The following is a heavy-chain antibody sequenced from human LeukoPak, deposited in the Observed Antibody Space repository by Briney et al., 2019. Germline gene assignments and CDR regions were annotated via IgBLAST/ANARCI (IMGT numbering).Heavy chain of an antibody. CDR3: ARDFGGYYNYLDY. Sequence: GGSLRLSCAASGFTFSSYAMHWVRQAPGKGLEWVAVISYDGSNKYYADSVKGRFTISRDNSKNTLYLQTNSLRAEDTAVYYCARDFGGYYNYLDYWGQGTLVTVSS. CDR2: ISYDGSNK. V-gene: IGHV3-30-3*01. J-gene: IGHJ4*02. CDR1: GFTFSSYA. D-gene: IGHD3-22*01.